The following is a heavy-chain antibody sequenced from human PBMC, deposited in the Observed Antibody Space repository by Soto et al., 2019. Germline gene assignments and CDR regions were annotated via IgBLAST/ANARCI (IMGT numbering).Heavy chain of an antibody. CDR3: ARGAFCGGAPGCRDMDV. D-gene: IGHD2-21*01. CDR1: GYSFISHS. J-gene: IGHJ6*02. CDR2: ISAYNGNT. V-gene: IGHV1-18*01. Sequence: ASVKVSCKSSGYSFISHSITWVRQAPGQGLEWMGRISAYNGNTNYAQKLQGRVTMTTDTSTSTAYMELRSLKSDDTAVYYCARGAFCGGAPGCRDMDVWGQGTTVAVSS.